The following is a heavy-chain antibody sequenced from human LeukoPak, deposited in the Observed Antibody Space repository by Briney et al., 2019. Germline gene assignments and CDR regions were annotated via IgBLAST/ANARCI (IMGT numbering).Heavy chain of an antibody. V-gene: IGHV1-46*01. Sequence: GASVKVSCKASGYTFTSYYMHWVRQAPGQGLERMGIINPSGGSTSYAQKFQGRVTMTRDTSTSTVYMELSSLRSEDTAVYYCVRGYDILELRVVAFDIWGQGTMVTVSS. CDR1: GYTFTSYY. CDR3: VRGYDILELRVVAFDI. CDR2: INPSGGST. D-gene: IGHD3-9*01. J-gene: IGHJ3*02.